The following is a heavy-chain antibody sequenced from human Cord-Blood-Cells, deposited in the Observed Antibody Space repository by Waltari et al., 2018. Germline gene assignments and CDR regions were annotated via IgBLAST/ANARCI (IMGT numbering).Heavy chain of an antibody. CDR2: IYYSGST. J-gene: IGHJ4*02. CDR1: GGSISSSSYY. D-gene: IGHD6-6*01. V-gene: IGHV4-39*01. Sequence: QLQLQESGPGLVKPSETLSLTCTVSGGSISSSSYYWGWIRPPPGKGLEWIGSIYYSGSTYYNPSLKSRVTISVDTSKNQFSLKLSSVTAADTAVYYCARTRIAARQSPTFFDYWGQGTLVTVSS. CDR3: ARTRIAARQSPTFFDY.